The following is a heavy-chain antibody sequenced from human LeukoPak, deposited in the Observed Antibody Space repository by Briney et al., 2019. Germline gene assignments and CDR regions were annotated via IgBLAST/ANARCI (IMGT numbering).Heavy chain of an antibody. CDR3: SRENGAFSPFGY. Sequence: SETLSLTCAVSGGSISSYYWSWIRQPPGKGLEWIGYIYYGGSTNYNPSLKSRVTISVHTSKNQFSLKLNSVTAADTAVYYCSRENGAFSPFGYWGQGILVTV. CDR1: GGSISSYY. D-gene: IGHD2-8*01. CDR2: IYYGGST. J-gene: IGHJ4*02. V-gene: IGHV4-59*12.